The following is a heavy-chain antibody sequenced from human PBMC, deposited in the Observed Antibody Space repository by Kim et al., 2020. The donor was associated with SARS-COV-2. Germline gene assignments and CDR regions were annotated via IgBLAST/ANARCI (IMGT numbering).Heavy chain of an antibody. CDR1: GYTFTSYG. CDR2: ISAYNGNT. J-gene: IGHJ3*02. Sequence: ASVKVSCKASGYTFTSYGISWVRQAPGQGLEWMGWISAYNGNTNYAQKLQGRVTMTTDTSTSTAYMELRSLRSDDTAVYYCARGIVLMVYARSHGAFDIWGQGTMVTVSS. V-gene: IGHV1-18*01. CDR3: ARGIVLMVYARSHGAFDI. D-gene: IGHD2-8*01.